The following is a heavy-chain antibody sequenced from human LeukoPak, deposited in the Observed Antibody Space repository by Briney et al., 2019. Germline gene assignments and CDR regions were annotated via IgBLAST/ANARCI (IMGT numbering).Heavy chain of an antibody. Sequence: ASVKVSCKASGYTFTSYYMHWVRQAPGQGLEWMGIINPSGGSTSYAQKFQGRITMTRDMSTSTVFMELSSLRSEDTAVYYCARDLGDYGDYGEFFDYWGQGTLVTVSS. CDR1: GYTFTSYY. V-gene: IGHV1-46*01. D-gene: IGHD4-17*01. J-gene: IGHJ4*02. CDR3: ARDLGDYGDYGEFFDY. CDR2: INPSGGST.